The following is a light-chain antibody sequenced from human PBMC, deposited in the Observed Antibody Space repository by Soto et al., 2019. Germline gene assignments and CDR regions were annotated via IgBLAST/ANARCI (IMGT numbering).Light chain of an antibody. CDR3: QQSFT. CDR2: KAF. CDR1: QSISSW. J-gene: IGKJ3*01. V-gene: IGKV1-5*03. Sequence: DIQMTQSPSTLSASVGDRVTITCRASQSISSWLAWYQQKPGKAPKLLIYKAFSLESGVPSRFSGSGSGTEFTLTISSLQPDDCATYYCQQSFTCGPGTKVDIQ.